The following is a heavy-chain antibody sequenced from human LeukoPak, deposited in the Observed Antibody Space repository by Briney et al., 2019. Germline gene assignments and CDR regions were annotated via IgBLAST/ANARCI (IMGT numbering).Heavy chain of an antibody. CDR1: GITFSRYA. J-gene: IGHJ4*02. CDR3: AARYYYDSSGSHSPY. Sequence: GESLRLSCAASGITFSRYAMGWVRQAPGKGLEWVSTISVSGSSTDYADPVKGRFTISRDNSKSTLYLQMNSLRAEDTAVYYCAARYYYDSSGSHSPYWGQGTLVTVSS. D-gene: IGHD3-22*01. V-gene: IGHV3-23*01. CDR2: ISVSGSST.